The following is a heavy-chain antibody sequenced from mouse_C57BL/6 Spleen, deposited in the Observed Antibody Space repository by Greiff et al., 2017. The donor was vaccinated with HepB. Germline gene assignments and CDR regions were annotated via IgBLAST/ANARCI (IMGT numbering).Heavy chain of an antibody. D-gene: IGHD2-1*01. V-gene: IGHV1-72*01. CDR1: GYTFTSYW. J-gene: IGHJ3*01. Sequence: VKLQQPGAELVKPGASVKLSCKASGYTFTSYWMHWVKQRPGRGLEWIGRIDPNSGGTKYNEKFKSKATLTVDKPSSTAYMQLSSLTSEDSAAYYCARSKGGDYYVFAYWGQGTLVTVSA. CDR2: IDPNSGGT. CDR3: ARSKGGDYYVFAY.